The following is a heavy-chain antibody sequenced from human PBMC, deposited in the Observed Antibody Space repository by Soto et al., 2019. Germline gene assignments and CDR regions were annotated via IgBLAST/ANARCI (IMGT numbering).Heavy chain of an antibody. CDR1: GFTFSSYG. V-gene: IGHV3-30*18. CDR2: ISYDGSNK. Sequence: SGGSLRLSCAASGFTFSSYGMHWVRQAPGKGLEWVAVISYDGSNKYYADSVKGRFTISRDNSKNTLYLQMNSLRAEDTAVYYCAKNRELRSYYYYGMDVWGQGTTVTVSS. CDR3: AKNRELRSYYYYGMDV. J-gene: IGHJ6*02. D-gene: IGHD1-26*01.